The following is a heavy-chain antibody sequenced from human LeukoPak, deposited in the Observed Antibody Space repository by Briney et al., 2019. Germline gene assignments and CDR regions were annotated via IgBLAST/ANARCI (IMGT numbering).Heavy chain of an antibody. CDR3: ARRVVVAGEWFDP. CDR1: GYTFTTYG. Sequence: ASVKVSCKASGYTFTTYGISWVRQAPGQGLEWVGWISADNGNTNYAQTFQGRVTMTTDTSTSTAYMQLMSLTRDDTAVYYCARRVVVAGEWFDPWGQGTLVTVSS. V-gene: IGHV1-18*01. J-gene: IGHJ5*02. CDR2: ISADNGNT. D-gene: IGHD3-22*01.